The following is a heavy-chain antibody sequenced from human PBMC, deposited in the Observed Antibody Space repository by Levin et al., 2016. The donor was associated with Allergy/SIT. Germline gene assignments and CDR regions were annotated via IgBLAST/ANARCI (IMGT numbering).Heavy chain of an antibody. CDR2: IYYSGST. J-gene: IGHJ4*02. D-gene: IGHD5-18*01. V-gene: IGHV4-39*01. CDR3: ARHSYRYGSEY. Sequence: SETLSLTCTVSGGSISSSNYYWGWIRQPPGKGLEWIGSIYYSGSTYYNSSLKSRVTISVDTSKNQFSVKLSSVTAADTAVYYCARHSYRYGSEYWGQGTLVTVSS. CDR1: GGSISSSNYY.